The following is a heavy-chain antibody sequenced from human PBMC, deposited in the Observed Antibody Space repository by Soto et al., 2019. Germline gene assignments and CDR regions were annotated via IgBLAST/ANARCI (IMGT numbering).Heavy chain of an antibody. V-gene: IGHV3-53*01. CDR2: IYSGGST. D-gene: IGHD3-16*01. J-gene: IGHJ4*02. CDR1: GFTVSNNY. CDR3: ATYTSLDY. Sequence: PGGSLRLSCAASGFTVSNNYMSWVRQAPGKGLEWVSLIYSGGSTVYADSVKGRFTISRDNSKNTLFLQMNSLRAEDTAVYFCATYTSLDYWGQGNLVTVSS.